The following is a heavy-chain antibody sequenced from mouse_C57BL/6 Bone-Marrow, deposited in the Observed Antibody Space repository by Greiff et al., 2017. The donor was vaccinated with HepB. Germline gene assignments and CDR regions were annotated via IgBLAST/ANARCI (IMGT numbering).Heavy chain of an antibody. D-gene: IGHD2-10*02. J-gene: IGHJ4*01. Sequence: VQLQQSGPVLVKPGASVKMSCKASGYTFTDYYMNWVKQSHGKSLEWIGVINPYNGGTSYNQKFKGKATLTVDKSSSTAYMELNSLSSEDSAVYYCARGYGNYFYAMDYWGQGTSVTVSS. CDR2: INPYNGGT. CDR3: ARGYGNYFYAMDY. V-gene: IGHV1-19*01. CDR1: GYTFTDYY.